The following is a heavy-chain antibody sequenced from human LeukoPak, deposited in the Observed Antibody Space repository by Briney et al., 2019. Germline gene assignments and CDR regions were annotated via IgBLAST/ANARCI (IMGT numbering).Heavy chain of an antibody. Sequence: SETLSLTCTVSGGSISSSYWSWVRQPPGKGLEWIGYIDNSGSTNYDPSLKSRVTISLDTPKSQFSLKLSSVTAADTAVYYCARAPLYSGGSGWSIYYFYAMDVWGQGTTVTVSS. CDR3: ARAPLYSGGSGWSIYYFYAMDV. CDR2: IDNSGST. J-gene: IGHJ6*02. V-gene: IGHV4-59*01. D-gene: IGHD6-19*01. CDR1: GGSISSSY.